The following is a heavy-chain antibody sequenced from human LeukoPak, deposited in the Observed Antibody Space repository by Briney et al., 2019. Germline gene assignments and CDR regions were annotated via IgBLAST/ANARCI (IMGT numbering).Heavy chain of an antibody. V-gene: IGHV3-74*01. CDR2: INSDGSST. Sequence: PGGSLRLSCAASGFTFSSYWMHWVRQAPGKGLVWVSRINSDGSSTYYADSVKGRFTISRDNAKNTLYLQMNSLRAEDTAVYYCATDHYDILTGYYTFLDYWGQGTLVTVSS. J-gene: IGHJ4*02. D-gene: IGHD3-9*01. CDR1: GFTFSSYW. CDR3: ATDHYDILTGYYTFLDY.